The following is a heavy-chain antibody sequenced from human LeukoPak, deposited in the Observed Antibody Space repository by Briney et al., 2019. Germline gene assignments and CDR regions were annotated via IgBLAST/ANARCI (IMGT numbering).Heavy chain of an antibody. Sequence: GGSLRLSCAASGFAVSSNYMSWVRQAPGKGLEWVAVIYSGGSTNYAGSVKGRFTISRDNSKNTLYLLMNSLRAEDTAVYYCAIRKSGNAIDYWGQGTLVTVSS. CDR3: AIRKSGNAIDY. J-gene: IGHJ4*02. D-gene: IGHD5-12*01. CDR2: IYSGGST. CDR1: GFAVSSNY. V-gene: IGHV3-66*01.